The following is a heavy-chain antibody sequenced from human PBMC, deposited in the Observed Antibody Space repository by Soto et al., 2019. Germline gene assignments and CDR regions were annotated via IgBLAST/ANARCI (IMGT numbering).Heavy chain of an antibody. J-gene: IGHJ4*02. CDR3: ARRYGGNFDY. V-gene: IGHV4-61*08. CDR2: IYYSGST. D-gene: IGHD1-26*01. Sequence: SETLSLTCTVSGGSISSGGYYWTWIRQPPGKGLEWIGHIYYSGSTNYNPSLKSRVTISVDTSKNQFSLKLTSVTAADTAVYYCARRYGGNFDYWGQGTLVTVSS. CDR1: GGSISSGGYY.